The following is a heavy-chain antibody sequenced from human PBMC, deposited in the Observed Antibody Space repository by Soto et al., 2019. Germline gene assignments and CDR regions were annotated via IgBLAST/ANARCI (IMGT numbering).Heavy chain of an antibody. CDR1: GGSISSSSYY. V-gene: IGHV4-39*02. CDR2: IYYSGST. D-gene: IGHD3-10*01. CDR3: AREHRYYYGSGSYYNWFDP. J-gene: IGHJ5*02. Sequence: SETLSLTCTVSGGSISSSSYYWGWIRQPPGKGLEWIGSIYYSGSTYYNPSLKSRVTISVDTSKNQFSLKLSSVTAADTAVYYCAREHRYYYGSGSYYNWFDPWGQGTLVTVSS.